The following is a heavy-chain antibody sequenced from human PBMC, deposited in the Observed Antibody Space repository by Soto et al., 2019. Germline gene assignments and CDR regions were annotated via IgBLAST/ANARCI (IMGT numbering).Heavy chain of an antibody. Sequence: EVQLVECGGVLVQPGRSLRLSCAASGFTVSSNYMTWVRQAPGKGLEWVSNIYSGGTTSYADSVKGRFTISRDNSKNTLFLQMNSLRDDDTAVYYCASGASGNYRWGQGTLVTVSS. CDR1: GFTVSSNY. CDR3: ASGASGNYR. J-gene: IGHJ4*02. CDR2: IYSGGTT. V-gene: IGHV3-66*01. D-gene: IGHD3-10*01.